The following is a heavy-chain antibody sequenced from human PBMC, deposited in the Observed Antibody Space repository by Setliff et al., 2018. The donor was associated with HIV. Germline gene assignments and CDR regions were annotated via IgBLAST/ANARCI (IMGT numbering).Heavy chain of an antibody. Sequence: SETLSLTCYVTDYPISSYCLSWVRQPAGKGLEWIGRLYVSGDTNYNPSLKSRVTMSLDTSKKHFSLNLKSVTAADTAVYYCALTGHRLLRGYMDVWGKGTTVTVSS. V-gene: IGHV4-4*07. CDR2: LYVSGDT. CDR1: DYPISSYC. J-gene: IGHJ6*03. CDR3: ALTGHRLLRGYMDV. D-gene: IGHD2-15*01.